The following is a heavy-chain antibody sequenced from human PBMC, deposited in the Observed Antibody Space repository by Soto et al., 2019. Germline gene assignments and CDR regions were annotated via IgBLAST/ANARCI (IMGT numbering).Heavy chain of an antibody. CDR1: GGSISSYY. CDR2: IYYSGST. D-gene: IGHD6-6*01. Sequence: SETLSLTCTVSGGSISSYYWSWIRQPPGKGLEWIGYIYYSGSTNYNPSLKSRVTISVDTSKNQFSLKLSSVTAADTAVYYCARKSSIAARFAFDIWGQGTMLTVSS. CDR3: ARKSSIAARFAFDI. V-gene: IGHV4-59*01. J-gene: IGHJ3*02.